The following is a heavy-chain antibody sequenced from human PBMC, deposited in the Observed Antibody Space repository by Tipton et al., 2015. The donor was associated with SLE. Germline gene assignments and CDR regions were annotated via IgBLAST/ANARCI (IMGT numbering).Heavy chain of an antibody. D-gene: IGHD1-1*01. CDR3: ARDTTLGRYWYFDL. V-gene: IGHV4-59*01. J-gene: IGHJ2*01. Sequence: TLSLTCSVSGSSINDYYWSWIRQPPGKGLEWIGYIYHSGSSDYNPSLKSRVTISVDTSKNQLSLSLSSVTAADTAVYYCARDTTLGRYWYFDLWGRGTLVTVSS. CDR1: GSSINDYY. CDR2: IYHSGSS.